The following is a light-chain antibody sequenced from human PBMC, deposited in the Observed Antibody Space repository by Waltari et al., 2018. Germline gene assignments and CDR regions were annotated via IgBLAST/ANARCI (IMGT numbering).Light chain of an antibody. CDR3: CSYAGSDTWV. J-gene: IGLJ3*02. CDR2: EGN. Sequence: QSALTQPASVSGSPGQSITISCTGTSRDVGSHDFNLVSWYQQRPGKAPKLMIYEGNKRPSGVSSRFSGSKSGNTASLTISGLQAEDEADYYCCSYAGSDTWVFGGGTKLTVL. CDR1: SRDVGSHDFNL. V-gene: IGLV2-23*01.